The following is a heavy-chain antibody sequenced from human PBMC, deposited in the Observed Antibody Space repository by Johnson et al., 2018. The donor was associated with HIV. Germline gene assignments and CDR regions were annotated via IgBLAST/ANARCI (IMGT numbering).Heavy chain of an antibody. J-gene: IGHJ3*02. CDR1: GFTFSNAW. CDR3: TTGWYSGYDLPNAFDI. Sequence: VQLVESGGGLVKPGGSLRLSCAASGFTFSNAWMNWVRQAPGKGLEWVGRIRSKTDGGTTEYAAPVKGRFTVSRDDSKNTLYLQMNSLKTEDTAVYYCTTGWYSGYDLPNAFDIWGQGTMVTVSS. V-gene: IGHV3-15*01. CDR2: IRSKTDGGTT. D-gene: IGHD5-12*01.